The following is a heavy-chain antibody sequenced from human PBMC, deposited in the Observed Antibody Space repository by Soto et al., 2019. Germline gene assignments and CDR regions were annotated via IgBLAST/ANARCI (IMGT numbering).Heavy chain of an antibody. J-gene: IGHJ4*02. Sequence: GGSLRLSCAASGFTFSSYAMHWVRQAPGKGLEWVAVISYDGSNKYYADSVKGRFTISRDNSKNTLYLQMNSLRAEDTAVYYCARDYYDSSGYGPFDYWGQGTLVTVSS. D-gene: IGHD3-22*01. V-gene: IGHV3-30-3*01. CDR3: ARDYYDSSGYGPFDY. CDR1: GFTFSSYA. CDR2: ISYDGSNK.